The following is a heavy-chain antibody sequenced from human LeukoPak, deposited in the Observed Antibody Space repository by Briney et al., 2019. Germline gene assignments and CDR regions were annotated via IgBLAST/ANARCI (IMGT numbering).Heavy chain of an antibody. CDR3: ASWNSSGWYGGYYFDY. CDR2: INSDGSST. Sequence: GGSLRLSCAASGFTFSSYWMHWVRQAPGKGLVWVSRINSDGSSTSYADSVKGRFTISRDNAKNTLYLQMNSLRAEDTAVYYCASWNSSGWYGGYYFDYWGQGTLVIVSS. J-gene: IGHJ4*02. V-gene: IGHV3-74*01. D-gene: IGHD6-19*01. CDR1: GFTFSSYW.